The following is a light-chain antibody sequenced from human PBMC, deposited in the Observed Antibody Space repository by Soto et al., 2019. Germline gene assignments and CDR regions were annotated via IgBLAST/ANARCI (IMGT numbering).Light chain of an antibody. CDR1: QSISRW. CDR3: QQYNSFSLIT. Sequence: DIQMTQSPSTLSASVGDTVTITCRASQSISRWLAWYQQKPGKAPKILISDASILESGAPSRFSGTGSGTEFTLTISSLQPDDFATYFCQQYNSFSLITFGQGTRLEIK. V-gene: IGKV1-5*01. CDR2: DAS. J-gene: IGKJ5*01.